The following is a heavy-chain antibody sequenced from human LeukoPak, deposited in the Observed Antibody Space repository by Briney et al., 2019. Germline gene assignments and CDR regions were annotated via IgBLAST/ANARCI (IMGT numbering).Heavy chain of an antibody. CDR1: GGSISSGDYC. CDR2: IYYTGST. J-gene: IGHJ4*02. CDR3: ASQTLYYDILSYFDY. D-gene: IGHD3-9*01. V-gene: IGHV4-30-4*01. Sequence: SQTLSLTCTVSGGSISSGDYCWSWIRQPPGKGLEWIGYIYYTGSTYYNPSLKSRVTISVDTSKNQFSLKLSSVTAADTAVYYCASQTLYYDILSYFDYWGQGTLVTVSS.